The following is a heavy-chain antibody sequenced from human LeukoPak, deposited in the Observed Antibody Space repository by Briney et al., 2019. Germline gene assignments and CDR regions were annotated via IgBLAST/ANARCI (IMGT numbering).Heavy chain of an antibody. D-gene: IGHD3-3*01. CDR2: FYPRDFDL. CDR1: GYNFTNYW. Sequence: PGESLKISCKGSGYNFTNYWIGWVRQMPGKGLEWMGIFYPRDFDLKYSPSFQGQVTISVDKSISTAYLQWSSLKASDSAIYYCARSQPYEYYFDYWGQGTLVTVSS. V-gene: IGHV5-51*03. CDR3: ARSQPYEYYFDY. J-gene: IGHJ4*02.